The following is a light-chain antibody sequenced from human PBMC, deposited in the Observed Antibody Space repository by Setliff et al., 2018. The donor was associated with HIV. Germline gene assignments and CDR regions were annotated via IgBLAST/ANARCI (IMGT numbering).Light chain of an antibody. CDR3: QVWDSSSDHHV. Sequence: SYELAQPPSVSVAPGKTARITCGVNNIESKSVHWYQQKPGQAPVLVVYDNSDRPSGIPERFSGSNSGNTATLTISRVEAGDEADYYCQVWDSSSDHHVFGTGTKVTVL. V-gene: IGLV3-21*03. CDR2: DNS. CDR1: NIESKS. J-gene: IGLJ1*01.